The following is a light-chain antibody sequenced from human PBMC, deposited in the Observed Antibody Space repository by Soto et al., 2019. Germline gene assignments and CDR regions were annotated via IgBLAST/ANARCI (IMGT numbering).Light chain of an antibody. CDR1: SSDVGGHNF. J-gene: IGLJ1*01. CDR3: SSYAGTILYV. Sequence: QSALTQPPSASGSPGQSVTISCTGTSSDVGGHNFVSWYQQHPGKAPRLVIAEVTKRPSGVPDRFSGSKSGNTASLTISGLQAEDEADYYCSSYAGTILYVFGTGTKLTAL. CDR2: EVT. V-gene: IGLV2-8*01.